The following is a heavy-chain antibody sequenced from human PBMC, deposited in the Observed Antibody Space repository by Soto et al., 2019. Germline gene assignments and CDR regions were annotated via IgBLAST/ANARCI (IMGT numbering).Heavy chain of an antibody. CDR3: AKARYCSSTSCYGLRGLHYGMDV. Sequence: EVQLLESGGGLVQPGGSLRLSCAASGFTFSGYAISWFRQAPGRGREWVPAISGSGGSTYYADSVKGRFTISRDNSKNTLYLQMNSLRAEDTAVYYCAKARYCSSTSCYGLRGLHYGMDVWGQGTTVTVSS. CDR2: ISGSGGST. D-gene: IGHD2-2*01. J-gene: IGHJ6*02. CDR1: GFTFSGYA. V-gene: IGHV3-23*01.